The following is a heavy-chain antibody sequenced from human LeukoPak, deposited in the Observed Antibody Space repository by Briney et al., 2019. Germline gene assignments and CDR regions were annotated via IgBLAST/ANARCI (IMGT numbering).Heavy chain of an antibody. CDR2: ISSSSSYI. D-gene: IGHD2-8*01. Sequence: GGSLRLSCAASGFTFSSYSMNWVRQAPGKGLEWVSSISSSSSYIYYADSVKGRFTISRDNAKNSLYLRMNSLRAEDTAVYYCARDKEGYCTNGVCSNYYYYYMDVWGKGTTVTVSS. CDR3: ARDKEGYCTNGVCSNYYYYYMDV. J-gene: IGHJ6*03. CDR1: GFTFSSYS. V-gene: IGHV3-21*01.